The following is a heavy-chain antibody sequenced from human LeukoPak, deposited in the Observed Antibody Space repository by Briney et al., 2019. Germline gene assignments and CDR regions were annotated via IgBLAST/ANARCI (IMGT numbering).Heavy chain of an antibody. CDR3: TRPSYYDSRGYSTNGFDI. V-gene: IGHV3-72*01. D-gene: IGHD3-22*01. CDR1: GFTVSDHY. J-gene: IGHJ3*02. CDR2: NRDKPKSYTT. Sequence: PGGSLRLSCVASGFTVSDHYIDWVRQAPGKGLEWVGRNRDKPKSYTTDYAASVRGRFTISRDDSKNSLYLQMYSLKTEDTAVYFCTRPSYYDSRGYSTNGFDIWGQGTMVTVSS.